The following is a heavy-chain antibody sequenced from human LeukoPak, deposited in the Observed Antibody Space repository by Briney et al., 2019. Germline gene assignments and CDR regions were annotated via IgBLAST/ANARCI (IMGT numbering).Heavy chain of an antibody. CDR1: GFTFSTYT. Sequence: GGSQSLPCAASGFTFSTYTMNWVRQAPGKGLEWVSSISSRSRYIYYADSVKGRFAISRDNAKNSLYLQMNSLRAGDTAVYYCARVSKPEYSSTWYEDFGCQGTLVTVSS. J-gene: IGHJ4*02. CDR2: ISSRSRYI. V-gene: IGHV3-21*06. D-gene: IGHD2/OR15-2a*01. CDR3: ARVSKPEYSSTWYEDF.